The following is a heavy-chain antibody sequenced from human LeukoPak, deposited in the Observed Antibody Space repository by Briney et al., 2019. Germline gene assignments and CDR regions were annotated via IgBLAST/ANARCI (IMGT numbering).Heavy chain of an antibody. CDR2: ISGYNGNT. V-gene: IGHV1-18*01. CDR3: ARLYQLPNFYYYGMDV. J-gene: IGHJ6*02. CDR1: GYPFTNYG. Sequence: ASVSLSSKASGYPFTNYGISWVRQAPGQGLEWMGWISGYNGNTNHAQKLQGRLTMTTDTSTATAYMELRSLRSDDTAVYYCARLYQLPNFYYYGMDVWGQASNPTVSS. D-gene: IGHD2-2*01.